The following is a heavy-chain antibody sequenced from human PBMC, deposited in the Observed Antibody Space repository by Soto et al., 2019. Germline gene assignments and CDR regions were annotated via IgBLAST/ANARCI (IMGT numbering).Heavy chain of an antibody. J-gene: IGHJ6*03. CDR3: GRAEGGYYYYYYRDV. CDR2: MNPNSGNT. CDR1: GYTFTSYD. V-gene: IGHV1-8*01. Sequence: GASVKVSCKASGYTFTSYDINWVRQATGQGLEWMGWMNPNSGNTGYAQKFQGRVTMTRNTSISTAYMELSSLRSEDTAVYYCGRAEGGYYYYYYRDVGGKGPTVPVSS. D-gene: IGHD3-16*01.